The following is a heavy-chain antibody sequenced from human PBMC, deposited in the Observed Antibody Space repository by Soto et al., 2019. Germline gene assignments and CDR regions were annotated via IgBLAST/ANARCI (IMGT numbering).Heavy chain of an antibody. CDR3: ARDVVVVAATPIYYYYGMDV. CDR1: GYTFTSYG. V-gene: IGHV1-18*01. Sequence: VASVKVSCKASGYTFTSYGISCVRQAPGQGLEWMGWISAYNGNTNYAQKLQGRVTMTTDTSTSTAYMELRSLRSDDTAVYYCARDVVVVAATPIYYYYGMDVWGQGTTVTVSS. D-gene: IGHD2-15*01. J-gene: IGHJ6*02. CDR2: ISAYNGNT.